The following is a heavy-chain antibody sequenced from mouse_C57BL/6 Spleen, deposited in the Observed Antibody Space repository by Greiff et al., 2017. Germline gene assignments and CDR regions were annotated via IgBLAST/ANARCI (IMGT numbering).Heavy chain of an antibody. Sequence: VQLQQPGAELVKPGASVKLSCKASGYTFTSYWMQWVKQRPGQGLEWIGEIDPSDSYTNYNQKFKGKATLTVDTSSSTAYMQLSSLTSEDSAVYYCATYSNYPYYAMDYWGQGTSVTVSS. CDR3: ATYSNYPYYAMDY. CDR1: GYTFTSYW. D-gene: IGHD2-5*01. J-gene: IGHJ4*01. CDR2: IDPSDSYT. V-gene: IGHV1-50*01.